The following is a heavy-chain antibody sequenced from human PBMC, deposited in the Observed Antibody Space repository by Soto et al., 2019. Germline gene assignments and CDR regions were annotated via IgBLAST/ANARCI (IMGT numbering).Heavy chain of an antibody. Sequence: EVQLLESGGGLVQPGGSLRLSCAAPGFTFSNYAMNWVRQAPGKGLEWVSVISGSGGSTYYADSVKGRFTISRDNSKNTLYLEMNSLRGEDTAVYYGARRSSGWYFDYWGQGTLVTVSS. CDR1: GFTFSNYA. J-gene: IGHJ4*02. CDR2: ISGSGGST. D-gene: IGHD6-19*01. CDR3: ARRSSGWYFDY. V-gene: IGHV3-23*01.